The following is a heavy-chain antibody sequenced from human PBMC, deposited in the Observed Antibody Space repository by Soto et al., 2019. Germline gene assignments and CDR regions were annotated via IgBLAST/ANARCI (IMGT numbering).Heavy chain of an antibody. Sequence: QVQLVQSGAEVKKPGSSVKVSCKASGGTFGSYAISWVRQAPGQGLEWMGGIIPIFGTANYAQKFQGRVTITAADSTRIADMGLSSLRSEDTAVYYCAKDTRRYCTAGTCVPGFDPWGQGTLVTVSS. D-gene: IGHD2-8*02. J-gene: IGHJ5*02. V-gene: IGHV1-69*01. CDR1: GGTFGSYA. CDR3: AKDTRRYCTAGTCVPGFDP. CDR2: IIPIFGTA.